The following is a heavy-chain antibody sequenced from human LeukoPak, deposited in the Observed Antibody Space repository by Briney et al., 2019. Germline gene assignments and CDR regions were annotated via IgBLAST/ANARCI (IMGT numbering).Heavy chain of an antibody. V-gene: IGHV3-30*03. CDR1: GFTFSSYG. CDR2: ISYDGSNK. CDR3: AREHYGDLYFDY. Sequence: GSLRLSCAASGFTFSSYGMHWVRQAPGKGLEWVAVISYDGSNKYYADSVKGRFTISRDNSKNTLYLQMNSLRAEDTAVYYCAREHYGDLYFDYWGQGTLVTVSS. D-gene: IGHD4-17*01. J-gene: IGHJ4*02.